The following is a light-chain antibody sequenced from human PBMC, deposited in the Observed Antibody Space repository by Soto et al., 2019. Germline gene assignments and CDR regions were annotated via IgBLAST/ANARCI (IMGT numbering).Light chain of an antibody. Sequence: NFILTQPHSMSESPGKTVTISCTRSSGSIASNYVQWYQQRPGSVPTTVIYEDNQRPSGVPDRFSGSVDSSSNSASLTISGLETEDEADYYCQSYDNSSYVFGTGTKLTVL. J-gene: IGLJ1*01. CDR3: QSYDNSSYV. V-gene: IGLV6-57*04. CDR1: SGSIASNY. CDR2: EDN.